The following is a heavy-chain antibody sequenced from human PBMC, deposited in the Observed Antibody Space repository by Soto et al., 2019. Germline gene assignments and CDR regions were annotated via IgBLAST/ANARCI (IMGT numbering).Heavy chain of an antibody. CDR2: ISYDGSNK. CDR1: GFTFSSYG. V-gene: IGHV3-30*18. Sequence: AGGSLRLSCAASGFTFSSYGMHWVRQAPGKGLEWVAVISYDGSNKYYADSVKGRFTISRDNSKNTLYLQMNSLRAEDTAVYYCAKGPMVRGVIISSYYYYGMDVWGQGTTVTVSS. CDR3: AKGPMVRGVIISSYYYYGMDV. D-gene: IGHD3-10*01. J-gene: IGHJ6*02.